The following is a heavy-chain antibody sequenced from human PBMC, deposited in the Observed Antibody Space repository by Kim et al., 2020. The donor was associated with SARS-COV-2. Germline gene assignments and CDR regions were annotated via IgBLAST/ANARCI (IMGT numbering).Heavy chain of an antibody. V-gene: IGHV3-30*04. CDR3: AVSSGWSQFDY. Sequence: GGSLRLSCAASGFTFSSYAMHWVRQAPGKGLEWVAVISYDGSNKYYVDSVKGRFTISRDNSKNTLYLQMNSLRAEDTAVYYCAVSSGWSQFDYWGQGTLV. J-gene: IGHJ4*02. CDR1: GFTFSSYA. D-gene: IGHD6-19*01. CDR2: ISYDGSNK.